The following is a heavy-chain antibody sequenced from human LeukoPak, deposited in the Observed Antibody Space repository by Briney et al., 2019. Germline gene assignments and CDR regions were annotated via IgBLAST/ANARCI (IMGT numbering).Heavy chain of an antibody. Sequence: SETLSLTCTVSGGSISSGSYYWSWIRQPPGKGLEWIGYIYYSGSTNYNPSLKSRVTISVDTSKNQFSLKLSSVTAADTAVYYCARVGCSGGSCLDYWDQGTLVTVSS. D-gene: IGHD2-15*01. CDR3: ARVGCSGGSCLDY. J-gene: IGHJ4*02. CDR1: GGSISSGSYY. CDR2: IYYSGST. V-gene: IGHV4-61*01.